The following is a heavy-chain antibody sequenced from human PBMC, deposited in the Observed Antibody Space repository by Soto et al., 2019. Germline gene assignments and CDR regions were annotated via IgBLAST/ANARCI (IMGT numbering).Heavy chain of an antibody. J-gene: IGHJ3*02. CDR3: ARDENGYIYERLDAFDI. Sequence: SETLSLSCAVYGGCFSGYYWIWIRHPPGKALDWIGEINHCGSTNLNPSLNRRVTISVDTSNNQFPLQLSSVTAADTAVYYCARDENGYIYERLDAFDIWGQGTMVTVSS. CDR1: GGCFSGYY. D-gene: IGHD5-18*01. CDR2: INHCGST. V-gene: IGHV4-34*01.